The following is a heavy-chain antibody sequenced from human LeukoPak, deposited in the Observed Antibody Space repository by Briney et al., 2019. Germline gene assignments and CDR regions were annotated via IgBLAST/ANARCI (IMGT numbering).Heavy chain of an antibody. J-gene: IGHJ3*02. CDR3: ARDHPAVAAPPGAFDI. CDR2: ISGSGGST. D-gene: IGHD6-19*01. Sequence: GGSLRLSCAASGFTFSSYAMSWVRQAPGKGLEWVSAISGSGGSTYYADSVKGRFTISRDNSKNTLYLQMNSLRAEDTAVYYCARDHPAVAAPPGAFDIWGQGTMVTVSS. CDR1: GFTFSSYA. V-gene: IGHV3-23*01.